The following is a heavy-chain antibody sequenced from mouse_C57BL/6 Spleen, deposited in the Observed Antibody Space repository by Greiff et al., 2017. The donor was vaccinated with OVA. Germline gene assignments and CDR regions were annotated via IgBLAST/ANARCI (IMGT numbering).Heavy chain of an antibody. D-gene: IGHD2-3*01. CDR3: ARGSDGYYEGYYAMDY. Sequence: QVQLQQSGAELVKPGASVKMSCKASGYTFTTYPIEWMKQNHGKSLEWIGNFHPYNDDTKYNEKFKGKATLTVEKSSSTVYLELSRLTSDDSAVYYCARGSDGYYEGYYAMDYWGQGTSVTVSS. CDR2: FHPYNDDT. J-gene: IGHJ4*01. V-gene: IGHV1-47*01. CDR1: GYTFTTYP.